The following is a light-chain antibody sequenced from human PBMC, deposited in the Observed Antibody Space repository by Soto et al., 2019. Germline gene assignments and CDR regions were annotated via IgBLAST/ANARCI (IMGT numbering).Light chain of an antibody. Sequence: QSVLTQPASVSGSPGQSITISCTGTSSDVGGYNYVSWYQLHPGKAPKLMIYEVSNRPSGVSNRFSGSKSGNTASLTISGLQAEDEADYYCTSYTSSSTLGVVGGGTKLTVL. J-gene: IGLJ2*01. CDR2: EVS. V-gene: IGLV2-14*01. CDR1: SSDVGGYNY. CDR3: TSYTSSSTLGV.